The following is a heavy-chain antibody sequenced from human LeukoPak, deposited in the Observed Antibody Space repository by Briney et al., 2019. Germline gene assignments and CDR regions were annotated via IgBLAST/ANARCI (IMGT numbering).Heavy chain of an antibody. J-gene: IGHJ4*02. CDR2: ITGSGDST. D-gene: IGHD6-19*01. CDR3: AFGPHQQWLLADY. CDR1: GVSFSSYA. V-gene: IGHV3-23*01. Sequence: PGGSLRLSCAVSGVSFSSYAVGWVRQTPGKGLQLVSTITGSGDSTFYADSVNGRFTVSRDNSKNTLYLLMSSLRADDTALYYCAFGPHQQWLLADYWGQGTLVTVSS.